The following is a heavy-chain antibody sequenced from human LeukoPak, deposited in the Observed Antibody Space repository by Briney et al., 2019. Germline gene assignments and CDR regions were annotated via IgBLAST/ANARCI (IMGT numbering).Heavy chain of an antibody. V-gene: IGHV4-30-2*01. Sequence: SETLPLTRAVCGVSISCGGHSWSWIRQPPGKGLEWIKYIYHGGSTYYNPSLKSRVTISVGRSKNQFSLKLSSVTAADTAVYYCAREMVPMGNWFDPWGQGTLVIVS. CDR3: AREMVPMGNWFDP. CDR1: GVSISCGGHS. D-gene: IGHD3-10*01. J-gene: IGHJ5*02. CDR2: IYHGGST.